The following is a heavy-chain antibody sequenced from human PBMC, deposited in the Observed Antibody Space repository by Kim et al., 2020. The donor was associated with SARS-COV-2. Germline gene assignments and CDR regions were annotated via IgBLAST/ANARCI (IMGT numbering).Heavy chain of an antibody. CDR1: GFTVSSNY. V-gene: IGHV3-66*02. J-gene: IGHJ4*02. D-gene: IGHD5-12*01. Sequence: GGSLRLSCAASGFTVSSNYMSWVRQAPGKGLEWVSVIYSGGSTYYADSVKGRFTISRDNSKNTLYLQMNSLRAEDTAVYYCARVGWLPVGYFDYWGQGTLVTVSS. CDR2: IYSGGST. CDR3: ARVGWLPVGYFDY.